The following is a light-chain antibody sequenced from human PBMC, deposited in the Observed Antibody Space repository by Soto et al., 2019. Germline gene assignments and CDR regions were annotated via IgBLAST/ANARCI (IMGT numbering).Light chain of an antibody. J-gene: IGKJ2*01. CDR1: QSVSSN. CDR2: GAS. Sequence: EIVMTQSPATLSVSPGERATLSCRASQSVSSNLAWYPQKPGQAPRLLIYGASTRATGIPARFSGSGSGTEFTLTISSLQSEDFAVYYCQQYNNWPPSTCGQGTKLEIK. CDR3: QQYNNWPPST. V-gene: IGKV3-15*01.